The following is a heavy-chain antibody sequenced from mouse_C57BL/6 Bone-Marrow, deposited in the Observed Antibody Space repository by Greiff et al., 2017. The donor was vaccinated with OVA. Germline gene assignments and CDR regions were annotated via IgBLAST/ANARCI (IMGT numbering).Heavy chain of an antibody. J-gene: IGHJ1*03. CDR2: IHPSDSDT. V-gene: IGHV1-74*01. CDR1: GYTFTSYW. CDR3: AIDYGSSYWYVDV. Sequence: QVQLQQPGAELVKPGASVKVSCKASGYTFTSYWMHWVKQRPGHGLEWIGRIHPSDSDTNYHQQIKCKATLTVDKSSSTAYMQLSSLTSEDSAVYYCAIDYGSSYWYVDVWGTGTTVTVSS. D-gene: IGHD1-1*01.